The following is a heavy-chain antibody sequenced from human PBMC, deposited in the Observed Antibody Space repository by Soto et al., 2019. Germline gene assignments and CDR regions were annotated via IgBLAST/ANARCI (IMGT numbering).Heavy chain of an antibody. D-gene: IGHD3-10*01. CDR3: AKDRGGYYGSGSYRYYYYYYGMDV. J-gene: IGHJ6*02. V-gene: IGHV3-23*01. Sequence: PGGSLRLSCAASGFTFSSYAMSWVRQAPGKGLEWVSAISGSGGSTYYADSVKGRFTISRDNSKNTLYLQMNSLRAEDTAVYYCAKDRGGYYGSGSYRYYYYYYGMDVWGQGTTVTVSS. CDR2: ISGSGGST. CDR1: GFTFSSYA.